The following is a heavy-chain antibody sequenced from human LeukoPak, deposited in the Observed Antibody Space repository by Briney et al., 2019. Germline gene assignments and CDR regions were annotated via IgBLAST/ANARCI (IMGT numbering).Heavy chain of an antibody. CDR1: GFSFSKYA. D-gene: IGHD2/OR15-2a*01. J-gene: IGHJ4*02. V-gene: IGHV3-30-3*01. CDR3: ARMKVIKGASLGY. Sequence: GGPLRLSCAASGFSFSKYAMHWVRQAPGKGLEWVAVISFDETKKYYADSVKGRFTISGDNSNNTLFLQMNSLKTEDTAVYFCARMKVIKGASLGYWGQGSLVTVSS. CDR2: ISFDETKK.